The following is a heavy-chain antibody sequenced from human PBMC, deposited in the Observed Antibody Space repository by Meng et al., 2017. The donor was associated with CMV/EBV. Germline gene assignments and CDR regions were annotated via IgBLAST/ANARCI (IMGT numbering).Heavy chain of an antibody. CDR2: IIPILGIA. J-gene: IGHJ3*02. Sequence: SVKVSCKASEGTFSSYAISWVRQAPGQGLEWMGGIIPILGIANYAQKFQGRVTITADKSTSTAYMELSSLRSEDTAVYYCATLHVVPAAIRFDIWGQGTMVTVSS. CDR1: EGTFSSYA. CDR3: ATLHVVPAAIRFDI. V-gene: IGHV1-69*10. D-gene: IGHD2-2*02.